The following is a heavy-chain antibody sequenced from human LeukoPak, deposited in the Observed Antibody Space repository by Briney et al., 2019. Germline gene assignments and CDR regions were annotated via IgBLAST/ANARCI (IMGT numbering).Heavy chain of an antibody. V-gene: IGHV3-23*01. J-gene: IGHJ6*03. Sequence: PGGSVRLSCAASGFTFSDHAMTWVRQAPGKGLEWVSAIRGGGHSTYYADSVRGRFTISRDNSKNTLSLQMNSLTAEDTAFYFCARDAWGYYDSSGYSFGSQYYMDVWGRGTTVTVSS. CDR1: GFTFSDHA. D-gene: IGHD3-22*01. CDR3: ARDAWGYYDSSGYSFGSQYYMDV. CDR2: IRGGGHST.